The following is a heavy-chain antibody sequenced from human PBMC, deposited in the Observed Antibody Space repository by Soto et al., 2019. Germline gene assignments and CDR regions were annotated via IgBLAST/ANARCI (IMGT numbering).Heavy chain of an antibody. Sequence: GGFLRLSCAASGFTFSSYEMNWVRQAPGKGLEWVSYISSSGSTIYYADSVKGRFTISRDNAKNSLYLQMNSLRAEDTAVYYCARDPTYSSSSGNYWGQGTLVTVSS. CDR1: GFTFSSYE. V-gene: IGHV3-48*03. CDR3: ARDPTYSSSSGNY. CDR2: ISSSGSTI. D-gene: IGHD6-6*01. J-gene: IGHJ4*02.